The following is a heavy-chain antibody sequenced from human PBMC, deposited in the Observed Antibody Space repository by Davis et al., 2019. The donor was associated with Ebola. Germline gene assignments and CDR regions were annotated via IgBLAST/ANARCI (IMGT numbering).Heavy chain of an antibody. CDR2: ISWDGGST. CDR1: GFIFDDYT. CDR3: AKDRYCMDWWCMLFDDYYYGMDV. Sequence: GGSLRLSCAASGFIFDDYTMHWVRQAPGKGLEWVSLISWDGGSTYYADSVKGRFTISRDNSKNSLYLQMNSLRTEDTALYYCAKDRYCMDWWCMLFDDYYYGMDVWGQGTTVTVSS. J-gene: IGHJ6*02. V-gene: IGHV3-43*01. D-gene: IGHD2-8*02.